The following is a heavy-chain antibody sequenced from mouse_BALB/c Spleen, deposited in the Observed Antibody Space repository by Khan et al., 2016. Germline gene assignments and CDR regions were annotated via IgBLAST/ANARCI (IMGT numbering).Heavy chain of an antibody. D-gene: IGHD2-4*01. Sequence: VQLKQSGAELVKPGASVKLSCTASGFNIKDTYMHWVKQRPEQGLEWIGRIDPANGNTKYDPKFQGKATITADTSSHTAYLQLSSLTSEDTAVYYCASSRCDYDVGFAYWGQGTLVTVSA. V-gene: IGHV14-3*02. CDR3: ASSRCDYDVGFAY. CDR1: GFNIKDTY. CDR2: IDPANGNT. J-gene: IGHJ3*01.